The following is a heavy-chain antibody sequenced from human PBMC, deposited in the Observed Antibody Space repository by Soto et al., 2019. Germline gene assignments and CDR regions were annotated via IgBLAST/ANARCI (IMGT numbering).Heavy chain of an antibody. Sequence: EVQLLESGGGLVQPGGSLRLSCAASGFTFSLYAMNWVRQAPGKGLEWVSGTSGSGGSTYYADSVKGRFTISRDNSKNTLYLQMNSLTAEDTAVDYCAKPLPFSAVGPTHYFFDHWGQGSLVTVSS. J-gene: IGHJ4*02. V-gene: IGHV3-23*01. CDR3: AKPLPFSAVGPTHYFFDH. CDR2: TSGSGGST. CDR1: GFTFSLYA. D-gene: IGHD1-26*01.